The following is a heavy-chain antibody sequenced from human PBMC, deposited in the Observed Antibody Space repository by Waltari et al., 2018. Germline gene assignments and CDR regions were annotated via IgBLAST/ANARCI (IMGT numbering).Heavy chain of an antibody. V-gene: IGHV4-4*02. Sequence: QLQLQESGPGLVKPSGTLSLTCTVSGDSMSSTDWWSWVRQSTEKGLEWIGQIHRSGKTNYNPSLESRVTISIDTANNQFSLKLTSTTAADTAVYYCARDRGRGIYLDSWGQGTLVTVSP. D-gene: IGHD2-15*01. J-gene: IGHJ4*02. CDR3: ARDRGRGIYLDS. CDR2: IHRSGKT. CDR1: GDSMSSTDW.